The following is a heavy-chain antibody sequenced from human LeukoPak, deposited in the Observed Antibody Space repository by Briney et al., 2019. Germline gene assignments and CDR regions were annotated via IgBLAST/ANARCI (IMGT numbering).Heavy chain of an antibody. CDR3: ARVTDYGSGSYPDS. Sequence: SETLSLTCTVSGGSISSGDYYRSWIRQPPGKGLEWIGYIYYSGSTYYNPSLKSRVTISVDTSNNQFSLTLSPVTSADTALYYCARVTDYGSGSYPDSWGQGTLVTVSS. V-gene: IGHV4-30-4*01. J-gene: IGHJ4*02. CDR1: GGSISSGDYY. D-gene: IGHD3-10*01. CDR2: IYYSGST.